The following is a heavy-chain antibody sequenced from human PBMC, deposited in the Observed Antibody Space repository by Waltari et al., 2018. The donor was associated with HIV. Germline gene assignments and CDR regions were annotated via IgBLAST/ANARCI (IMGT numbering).Heavy chain of an antibody. J-gene: IGHJ4*02. CDR1: GYTFNKYY. V-gene: IGHV1-46*02. D-gene: IGHD3-22*01. Sequence: QVQLAQSGAEVKKPGASLKVSCKASGYTFNKYYMHWVRQAPGQGLEWMGINNPNGGSTTYAQKFQGRVTMTRDTSTSTVYMELSSLRSEDTAVYYWARSDFKTYSYFYDSSGNSRLFDSWGQGTLVTVSS. CDR3: ARSDFKTYSYFYDSSGNSRLFDS. CDR2: NNPNGGST.